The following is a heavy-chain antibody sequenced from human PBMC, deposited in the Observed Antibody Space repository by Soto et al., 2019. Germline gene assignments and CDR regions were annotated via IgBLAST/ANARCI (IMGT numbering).Heavy chain of an antibody. CDR1: GFSLTTSGVG. Sequence: ESGPTQVKPRQNLTLTCTFSGFSLTTSGVGVGWIRQSPGKAPEWLALIYWDDDKRYSPSLKSRLTITKDTSKNQVVLTMADLDPADTATYYCAHRVLRTVFGLVTTTAIYFDFCGQGTPVAVSS. D-gene: IGHD3-3*01. J-gene: IGHJ4*02. CDR3: AHRVLRTVFGLVTTTAIYFDF. CDR2: IYWDDDK. V-gene: IGHV2-5*02.